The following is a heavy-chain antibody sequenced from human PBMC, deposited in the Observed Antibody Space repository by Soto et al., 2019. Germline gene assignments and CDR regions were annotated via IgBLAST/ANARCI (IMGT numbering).Heavy chain of an antibody. V-gene: IGHV3-33*01. D-gene: IGHD3-22*01. CDR2: IWYDGSNK. CDR3: ARPSSYYYDSSGSLDY. J-gene: IGHJ4*02. Sequence: GGSLRLSCAASGFTFSSYGMHWVRQAPGKGLEWVAVIWYDGSNKYYADSAKGRFTISRDNSKNTLYLQMNSLRAEDTAVYYCARPSSYYYDSSGSLDYWGQGTLVTVSS. CDR1: GFTFSSYG.